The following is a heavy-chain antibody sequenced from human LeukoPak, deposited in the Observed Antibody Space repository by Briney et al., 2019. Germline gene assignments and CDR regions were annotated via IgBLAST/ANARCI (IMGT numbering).Heavy chain of an antibody. D-gene: IGHD6-19*01. CDR2: IDWDDEK. CDR3: AHTQWLVLDY. Sequence: SGPTLVNPTQTLTLTCTFSGFSLSTSLMRVSWIRQPPGEALEWLARIDWDDEKFYSTSLKSRLTITKDTTKNQVVLTMTNMDPVDTATYYCAHTQWLVLDYWGQGTLVTVSS. V-gene: IGHV2-70*04. CDR1: GFSLSTSLMR. J-gene: IGHJ4*02.